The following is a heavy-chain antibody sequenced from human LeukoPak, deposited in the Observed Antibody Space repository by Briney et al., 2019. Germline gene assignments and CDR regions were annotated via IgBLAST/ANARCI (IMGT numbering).Heavy chain of an antibody. D-gene: IGHD3-22*01. CDR2: IYYSGST. CDR3: ASPDYYDSSGHQHIDY. Sequence: SETLSLTCTVSGGSISSSSYYWGWIRQPPGKGLEWIGSIYYSGSTYYNPSLKSRVTISVDTSKNQFSLKLSSVTAADTAVYYCASPDYYDSSGHQHIDYWGQGTLVTVSS. CDR1: GGSISSSSYY. J-gene: IGHJ4*02. V-gene: IGHV4-39*01.